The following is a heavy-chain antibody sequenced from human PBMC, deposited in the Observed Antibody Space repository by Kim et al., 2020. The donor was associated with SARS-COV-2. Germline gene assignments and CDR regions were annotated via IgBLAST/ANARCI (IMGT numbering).Heavy chain of an antibody. CDR1: GFTFSGSA. CDR2: IRSKANSYAT. V-gene: IGHV3-73*01. CDR3: TRQRLWFGEFSSFGAFDI. D-gene: IGHD3-10*01. J-gene: IGHJ3*02. Sequence: GGSLRLSCAASGFTFSGSAMHWVRQASGKGLEWVGRIRSKANSYATAYAASVKGRFTISRDDSKNTAYLQMNSLKTEDTAVYYCTRQRLWFGEFSSFGAFDIWGQGTMVTVSS.